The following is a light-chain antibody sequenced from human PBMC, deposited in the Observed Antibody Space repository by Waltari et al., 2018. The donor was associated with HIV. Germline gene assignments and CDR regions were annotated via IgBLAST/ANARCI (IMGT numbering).Light chain of an antibody. V-gene: IGLV2-11*01. CDR3: CSYAGSYGVV. Sequence: QSALTPPRSVSGSPGPSVTISCTGTSSDVGGYNYVPWYQQHPGKAPKLMIYDVSKRPSGGPDRFSGSKSGNTASLTISGLQAEDEADYYCCSYAGSYGVVFGGGTKLTVL. CDR1: SSDVGGYNY. J-gene: IGLJ2*01. CDR2: DVS.